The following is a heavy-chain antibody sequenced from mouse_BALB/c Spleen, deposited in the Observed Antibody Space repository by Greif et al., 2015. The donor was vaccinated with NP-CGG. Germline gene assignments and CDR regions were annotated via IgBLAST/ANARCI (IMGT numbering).Heavy chain of an antibody. D-gene: IGHD1-1*01. V-gene: IGHV1S81*02. CDR3: ARWLLRYYYAMDY. Sequence: QVHVKQSGAELVKPGASVKLSCKASGYTFTSYWMHWVKQRPGQGLEWIGEINPSNGRTNYNEKFKSKATLTVDKSSSTAYMQLSSLTSEDSAVYYCARWLLRYYYAMDYWSQGTSVTVSS. CDR1: GYTFTSYW. J-gene: IGHJ4*01. CDR2: INPSNGRT.